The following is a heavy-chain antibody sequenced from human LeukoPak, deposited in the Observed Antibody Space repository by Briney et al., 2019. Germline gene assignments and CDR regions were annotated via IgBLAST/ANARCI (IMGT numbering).Heavy chain of an antibody. V-gene: IGHV3-21*01. D-gene: IGHD3-22*01. J-gene: IGHJ4*02. CDR2: ISSGRSYI. CDR1: GLTFSGYS. Sequence: GGSLRLSCAAFGLTFSGYSMNWVRQAPGKGLEWVSSISSGRSYIHYADSVKGRFTVSRDNARNSLYLQMNSLRAEDTAVYYCARDLFHSYYYTSGYSAFDYWGQGTLVTVSS. CDR3: ARDLFHSYYYTSGYSAFDY.